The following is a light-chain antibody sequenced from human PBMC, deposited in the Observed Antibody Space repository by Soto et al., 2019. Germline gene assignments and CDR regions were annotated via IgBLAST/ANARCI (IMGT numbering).Light chain of an antibody. J-gene: IGLJ3*02. CDR3: SSYAGSNDRWV. CDR2: EVS. CDR1: SSDIGAYNY. Sequence: QSVLTQPPSASGSPGQSVTISCTGTSSDIGAYNYGSWYQQHPGKAPKLMIHEVSKPPSGVPDRFSGSKSGNAASLTVSGLQAEDEADYDCSSYAGSNDRWVFGGGTKVTVL. V-gene: IGLV2-8*01.